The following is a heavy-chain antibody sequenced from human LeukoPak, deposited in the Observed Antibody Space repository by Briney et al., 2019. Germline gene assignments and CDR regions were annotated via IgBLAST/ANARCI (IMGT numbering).Heavy chain of an antibody. CDR2: ISWNSGSI. Sequence: PGRPLRLSCAASGFTFDDYAMHWVRQAPGKGLEWVSGISWNSGSIGYADSVKGRFTISRDNAKNSLYLQMNSLRAEDTALYYCAKGNRGGGDWDWFDPWGQGTLVTVSS. CDR1: GFTFDDYA. J-gene: IGHJ5*02. D-gene: IGHD2-21*01. V-gene: IGHV3-9*01. CDR3: AKGNRGGGDWDWFDP.